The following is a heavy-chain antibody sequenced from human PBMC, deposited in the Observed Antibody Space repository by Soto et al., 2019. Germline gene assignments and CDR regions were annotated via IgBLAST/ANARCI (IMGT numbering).Heavy chain of an antibody. J-gene: IGHJ5*02. CDR3: ARDHESSWYGNWFDP. CDR2: IYYSGST. Sequence: SETLSLTCAVSGGSISSGGYYWSWLRQHPGKGLEWIGYIYYSGSTYYNPSLKSRVTISVDTSKNQFSLKLSSVTAADTAVYYCARDHESSWYGNWFDPWGQGTLVTVSS. D-gene: IGHD6-13*01. CDR1: GGSISSGGYY. V-gene: IGHV4-31*11.